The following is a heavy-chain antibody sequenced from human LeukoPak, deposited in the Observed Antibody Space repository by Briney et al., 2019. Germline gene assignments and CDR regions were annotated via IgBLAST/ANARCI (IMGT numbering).Heavy chain of an antibody. V-gene: IGHV3-23*01. CDR2: ISGSGGST. J-gene: IGHJ5*02. CDR1: GFTFSSYA. CDR3: ANDLPGRIWFDT. Sequence: GGSLRLSCAASGFTFSSYAMSWVRQAPGKGLEWVSAISGSGGSTYYADSVKGRFTISRDNSKNTLYLQMNSLRAEDTAIYYCANDLPGRIWFDTWGQGTLVTVSS.